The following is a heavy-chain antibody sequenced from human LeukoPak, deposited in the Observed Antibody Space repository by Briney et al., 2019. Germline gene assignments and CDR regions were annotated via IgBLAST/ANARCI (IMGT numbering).Heavy chain of an antibody. CDR3: AKAEDHGSGTVHFAS. Sequence: SETLSLTCAVSGGSISSSNWWSWVRQPPGKGLEWIGEIYHGGSTNYNPSLKSRVAMSVDRSRNQFSLQLSSVTAADTAVYYCAKAEDHGSGTVHFASWGQGTLVTVSS. D-gene: IGHD3-10*01. CDR2: IYHGGST. V-gene: IGHV4-4*02. J-gene: IGHJ4*02. CDR1: GGSISSSNW.